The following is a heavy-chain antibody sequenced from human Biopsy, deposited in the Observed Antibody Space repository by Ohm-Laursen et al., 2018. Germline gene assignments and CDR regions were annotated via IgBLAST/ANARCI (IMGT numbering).Heavy chain of an antibody. Sequence: SLGLSCTASGFTFSDYYMNWFRRAPGKGLDWIAYIHKDSTTEYYADSVRGRFSISRDNAQKSLYLQMNGLRAEDTAVYYCSRDRRDWQHFFGYWGQGTEVIVSS. D-gene: IGHD3-3*02. CDR2: IHKDSTTE. CDR1: GFTFSDYY. CDR3: SRDRRDWQHFFGY. J-gene: IGHJ4*02. V-gene: IGHV3-11*01.